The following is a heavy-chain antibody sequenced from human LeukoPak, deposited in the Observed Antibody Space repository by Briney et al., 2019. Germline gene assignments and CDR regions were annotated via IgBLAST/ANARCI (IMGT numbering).Heavy chain of an antibody. V-gene: IGHV1-18*01. J-gene: IGHJ4*02. CDR1: GYTFTSYG. D-gene: IGHD6-13*01. CDR2: ISAYNGNT. CDR3: GTFTGYSSSWDFDY. Sequence: ASVKVSCKASGYTFTSYGISWVRQAPGQGLEWMGWISAYNGNTNYAQKLQGRVTMTTDTSTSTAYMELRSLRSDDTAVYYCGTFTGYSSSWDFDYWGQGTLVTVTS.